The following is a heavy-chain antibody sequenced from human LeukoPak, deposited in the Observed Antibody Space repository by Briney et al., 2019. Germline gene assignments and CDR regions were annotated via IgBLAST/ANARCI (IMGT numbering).Heavy chain of an antibody. CDR3: ARHATSSTSGPPYDY. V-gene: IGHV4-59*08. CDR2: ISDSGYT. Sequence: SETLSLTCSVSGVSISHFYWSWIRQPPGQGLEWIGYISDSGYTNYNPSLKSRVTISVDTSKNQFSLKMSSVTAADTAVYYCARHATSSTSGPPYDYWGQGTLVTVSS. J-gene: IGHJ4*02. D-gene: IGHD5-24*01. CDR1: GVSISHFY.